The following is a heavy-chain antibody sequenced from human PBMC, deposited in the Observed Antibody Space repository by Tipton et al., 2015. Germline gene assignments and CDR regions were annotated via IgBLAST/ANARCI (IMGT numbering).Heavy chain of an antibody. J-gene: IGHJ6*02. CDR1: GGSISSGDYF. CDR3: ARDGDDFGGNSGPREYYGKDV. D-gene: IGHD4-23*01. V-gene: IGHV4-30-4*01. Sequence: TLSLTCTVSGGSISSGDYFWSWIRRPPGKGLEWIGYIFYTGTAYYNSSLQSRVTISVDTSKNQFSLKLSSVTAADTAVYYCARDGDDFGGNSGPREYYGKDVWGQGTTVTVSS. CDR2: IFYTGTA.